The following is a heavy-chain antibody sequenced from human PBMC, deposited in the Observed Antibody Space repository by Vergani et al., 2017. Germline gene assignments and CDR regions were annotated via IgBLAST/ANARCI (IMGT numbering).Heavy chain of an antibody. Sequence: EVQLVQSGAEVKKPGESLKISCQISGYSFTKYWIGWVRQMPGKGLEWMGNIHPADSDTRYSPSFQGQVTISVDKSISTAYLQRSSLRASDSAMYYCARLYGRDSSGSKYFDYWGQGTLVTVSS. CDR3: ARLYGRDSSGSKYFDY. J-gene: IGHJ4*02. V-gene: IGHV5-51*01. CDR1: GYSFTKYW. D-gene: IGHD3-22*01. CDR2: IHPADSDT.